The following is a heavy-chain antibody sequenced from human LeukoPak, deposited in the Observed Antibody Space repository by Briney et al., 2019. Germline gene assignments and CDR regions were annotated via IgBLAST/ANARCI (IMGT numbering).Heavy chain of an antibody. CDR3: ARDPPPRNYDSNY. CDR2: IDGSGSTK. Sequence: GGSLRLSCAASGFTFSDYYMSWIRQAPGKGLEWVSFIDGSGSTKAYADPVKGRFTISRDNAMNSLFLQMNSLRAEDTAVYYCARDPPPRNYDSNYWGQGTLVTVSS. CDR1: GFTFSDYY. J-gene: IGHJ4*02. D-gene: IGHD3-3*01. V-gene: IGHV3-11*01.